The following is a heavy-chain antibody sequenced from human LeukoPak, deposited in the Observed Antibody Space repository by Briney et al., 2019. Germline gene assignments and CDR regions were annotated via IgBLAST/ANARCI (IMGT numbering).Heavy chain of an antibody. CDR1: GFTFSSYE. D-gene: IGHD3-16*02. CDR2: ISSSGSTI. Sequence: PGGSLRLSCAASGFTFSSYEMNWVRQAPGKGLEWVSYISSSGSTIYYADSVKGRFTISRDNAKNSLYLQMNSLRAEDTAVYYCATTFGGVIGSFDYWGQGTLVTVSS. J-gene: IGHJ4*02. V-gene: IGHV3-48*03. CDR3: ATTFGGVIGSFDY.